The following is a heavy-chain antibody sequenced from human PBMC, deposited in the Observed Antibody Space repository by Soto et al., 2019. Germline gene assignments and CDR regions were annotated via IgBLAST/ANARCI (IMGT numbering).Heavy chain of an antibody. J-gene: IGHJ5*02. CDR3: AKVAVCTRTTCPDWFDP. D-gene: IGHD2-8*01. CDR2: ISGRGDST. V-gene: IGHV3-23*01. CDR1: GFSFSTYS. Sequence: EVQLLESGGGLVQPGGSLRLSCAASGFSFSTYSMSWVRQAPGKGLAWVSAISGRGDSTYHADSVKGRFTISRDNSKNTLYLQMNSLRAEDTAVYYCAKVAVCTRTTCPDWFDPWGQGILVTVSS.